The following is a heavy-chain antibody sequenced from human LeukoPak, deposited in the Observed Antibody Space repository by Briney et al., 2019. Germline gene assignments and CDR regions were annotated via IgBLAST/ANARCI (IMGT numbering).Heavy chain of an antibody. Sequence: SETLSLTCTVSGGSISSYYWSWIRQPPGKGLEWIGYIYYSGSTNYNPSLKSRVTISVDTSKNQFSLKLSSVTAADTAVYYCASHDSSGSCFDYWGQGTLVTVSS. CDR3: ASHDSSGSCFDY. CDR2: IYYSGST. V-gene: IGHV4-59*01. CDR1: GGSISSYY. J-gene: IGHJ4*02. D-gene: IGHD3-22*01.